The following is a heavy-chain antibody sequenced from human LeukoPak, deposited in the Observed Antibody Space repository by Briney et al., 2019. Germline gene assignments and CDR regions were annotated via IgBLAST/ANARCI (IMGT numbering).Heavy chain of an antibody. V-gene: IGHV3-23*01. CDR2: ISGSGGST. J-gene: IGHJ4*02. CDR3: AKLHLGPDS. Sequence: PGGSLRLSCAASGFTFSNAWMSWVRQAPGKGLEWVSAISGSGGSTYFADSVNGRFTISRDNSKNTLYLQMNSLRAEDTAVYYCAKLHLGPDSWGQGTLVTVSS. CDR1: GFTFSNAW.